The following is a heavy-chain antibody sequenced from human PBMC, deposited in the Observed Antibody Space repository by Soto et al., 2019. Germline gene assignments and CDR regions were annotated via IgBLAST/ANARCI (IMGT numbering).Heavy chain of an antibody. D-gene: IGHD3-9*01. CDR1: GGSFSGYY. Sequence: QVQLQQWGAGLLKPSETLSLTCAVYGGSFSGYYWSWIRQPPGKGLAWIGEITHSGSTNYNPSLRSRVTISVDTSKSQFSLKLSSVTAADTAVYYCASRPDIEGWFDPWGPGTLVTVSS. CDR2: ITHSGST. J-gene: IGHJ5*02. CDR3: ASRPDIEGWFDP. V-gene: IGHV4-34*01.